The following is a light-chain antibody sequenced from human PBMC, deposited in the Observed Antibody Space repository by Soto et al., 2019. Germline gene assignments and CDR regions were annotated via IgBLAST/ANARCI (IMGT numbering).Light chain of an antibody. CDR3: QQYGYSFWT. CDR2: SAS. CDR1: QSVSNNY. J-gene: IGKJ1*01. V-gene: IGKV3-20*01. Sequence: EIVLPQSPGTLSLSPGERATLSCRPSQSVSNNYLAWYQQKPGQAPRRLIYSASSRATGIPDRFSGSGSGTDYTLTISRLDPEDSAVYYCQQYGYSFWTFGQGTKVDIK.